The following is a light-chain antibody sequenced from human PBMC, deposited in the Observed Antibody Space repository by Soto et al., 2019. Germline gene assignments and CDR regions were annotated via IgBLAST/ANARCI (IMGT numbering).Light chain of an antibody. J-gene: IGKJ4*01. CDR2: DAS. V-gene: IGKV1-33*01. Sequence: DLQMTQSPSSLSASVGDRVTITCQASQDISNYLNWYHQKPGKAPKLLIYDASNLETGVPSRFSGSGSGTDFTFTISSLQPEDIATYYCQQYDNLPALTFGGGTKVEIK. CDR1: QDISNY. CDR3: QQYDNLPALT.